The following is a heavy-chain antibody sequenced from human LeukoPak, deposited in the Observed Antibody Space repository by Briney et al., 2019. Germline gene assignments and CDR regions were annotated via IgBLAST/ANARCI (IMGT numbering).Heavy chain of an antibody. Sequence: ASVKVSCKASGGTFSSYAISWVRQAPGQGLEWMGWINPNSGGTNYAQKFQGWVTMTRDTSISTAYMELSRLRSDDTAVYYCAREETAVDLDYWGQGTLVTVSS. CDR2: INPNSGGT. CDR1: GGTFSSYA. D-gene: IGHD6-19*01. CDR3: AREETAVDLDY. J-gene: IGHJ4*02. V-gene: IGHV1-2*04.